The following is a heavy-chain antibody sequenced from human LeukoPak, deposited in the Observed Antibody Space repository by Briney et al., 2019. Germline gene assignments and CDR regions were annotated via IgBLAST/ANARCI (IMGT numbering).Heavy chain of an antibody. CDR2: IWYDGSNK. J-gene: IGHJ4*02. CDR3: AKGLTVTGTTTRFDY. Sequence: PGGSLRLSCAASGSTFSSYGMHWVRQAPGKGLEWVAVIWYDGSNKYYADSVKGRFTISRDNSKNTLYLQMNSLRAEDTAVYYCAKGLTVTGTTTRFDYWGQGTLVTVSS. D-gene: IGHD1-7*01. V-gene: IGHV3-33*06. CDR1: GSTFSSYG.